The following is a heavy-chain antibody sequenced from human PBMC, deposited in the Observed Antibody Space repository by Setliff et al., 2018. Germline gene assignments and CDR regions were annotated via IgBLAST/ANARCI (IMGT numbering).Heavy chain of an antibody. V-gene: IGHV4-34*01. CDR3: ARYDYGDHPDAFDI. CDR1: GGTFSDYH. J-gene: IGHJ3*02. Sequence: SETLSLTCAAYGGTFSDYHWTWIRQSPEKGLEWIGEINHRGSTYYNPSLKSRVTISLDTSKNQFSLRLSSVIAAATAVYYCARYDYGDHPDAFDIWGQGTMVTVSS. D-gene: IGHD4-17*01. CDR2: INHRGST.